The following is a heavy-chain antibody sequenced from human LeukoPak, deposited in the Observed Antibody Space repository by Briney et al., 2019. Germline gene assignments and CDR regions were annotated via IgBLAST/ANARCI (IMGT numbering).Heavy chain of an antibody. J-gene: IGHJ4*02. V-gene: IGHV1-2*02. CDR1: GYTFTAYY. Sequence: ASVKVSCKASGYTFTAYYIHWVRQAPGHGLEWMGWISPNSGGTNYAQNFQGRVTMARDTSITTAYMELSSLRSDDTALYYCARTLASAGSAYWGQGTLVTVSS. CDR3: ARTLASAGSAY. CDR2: ISPNSGGT. D-gene: IGHD6-13*01.